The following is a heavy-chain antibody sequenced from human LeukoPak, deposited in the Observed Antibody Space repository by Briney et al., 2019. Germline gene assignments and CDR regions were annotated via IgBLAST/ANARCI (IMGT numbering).Heavy chain of an antibody. CDR1: GFAFRSYF. V-gene: IGHV3-21*01. CDR2: ISSTGSYI. D-gene: IGHD2-15*01. Sequence: PGGSLRLSCAASGFAFRSYFMIWVRQAPGKGLEWVSTISSTGSYIYYADSVKGRFTISRDNAKNSLYLQMNSLRAEDTAVYYCARDEPYCSGGSCYSIGMDVWGQGTTVTVSS. J-gene: IGHJ6*02. CDR3: ARDEPYCSGGSCYSIGMDV.